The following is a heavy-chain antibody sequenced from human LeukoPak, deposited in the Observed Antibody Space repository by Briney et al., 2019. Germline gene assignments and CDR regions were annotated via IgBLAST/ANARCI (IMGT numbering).Heavy chain of an antibody. D-gene: IGHD5-24*01. V-gene: IGHV3-30*18. J-gene: IGHJ3*02. CDR3: AKVRWLSTPFGAFDI. Sequence: GGSLRLSCAASGFTFSSYGMHWVRQAPGKGLEWVAVISYDGSNKYYADSVKGRFTISRDNSKNTLYLQMNSLRAEDTAVYYCAKVRWLSTPFGAFDIWGQGTMVTVSS. CDR1: GFTFSSYG. CDR2: ISYDGSNK.